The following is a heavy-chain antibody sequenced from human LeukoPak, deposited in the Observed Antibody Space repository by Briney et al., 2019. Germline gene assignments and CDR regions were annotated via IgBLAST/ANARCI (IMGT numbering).Heavy chain of an antibody. J-gene: IGHJ4*02. CDR3: ARDFRTQLDGYNPPYHFDY. CDR1: GFTVSRNY. CDR2: IYSGGST. D-gene: IGHD5-24*01. Sequence: GGSLRLSCAASGFTVSRNYMNWVRQAPGKGLECVSVIYSGGSTYYADSVKGRFTISRDNSKNTLYLQMNSLRPEDTAVYYCARDFRTQLDGYNPPYHFDYWGQGTLVTVSS. V-gene: IGHV3-66*01.